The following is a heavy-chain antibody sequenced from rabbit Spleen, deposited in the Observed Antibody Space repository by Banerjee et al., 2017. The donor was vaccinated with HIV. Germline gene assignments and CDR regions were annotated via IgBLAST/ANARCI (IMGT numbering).Heavy chain of an antibody. CDR3: ARFDFGYGDVGYFAM. Sequence: QEQLEESGGGLVKPGGTLTLTCKASGISFSNYCYRYCLREAPGKGLEWIACIYISGGSTYYASWATGRFFTSATSSSTVILQKISRTAADTAAYFCARFDFGYGDVGYFAMWGPGTLVTVS. CDR1: GISFSNYCY. J-gene: IGHJ4*01. D-gene: IGHD6-1*01. V-gene: IGHV1S45*01. CDR2: IYISGGST.